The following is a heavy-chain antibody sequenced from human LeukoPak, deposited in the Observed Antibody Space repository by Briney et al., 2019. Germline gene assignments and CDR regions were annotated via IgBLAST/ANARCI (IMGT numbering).Heavy chain of an antibody. V-gene: IGHV1-2*02. CDR1: GYTFTGYY. CDR2: VNLDSGGT. CDR3: ARTAEQTTIFRAFDI. D-gene: IGHD3-3*01. J-gene: IGHJ3*02. Sequence: GASVKVSCKASGYTFTGYYFHWVRQAPGQGLEWMGWVNLDSGGTNYAQKFQGRVTMTRDTSISTAYMELSRLGSDDTALYYCARTAEQTTIFRAFDIWGQGTMVTVSS.